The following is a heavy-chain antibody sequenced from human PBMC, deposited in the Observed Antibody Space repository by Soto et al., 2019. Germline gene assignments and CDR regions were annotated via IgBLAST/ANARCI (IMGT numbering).Heavy chain of an antibody. CDR1: GGSLTSYP. CDR3: ARGWGLVS. Sequence: QMEQSGAEVRKPGSSVKVSCKPSGGSLTSYPMAWVRQAPGQGFEWMGGIIPIHGTTEYAQKFQGRVTITADESTNSANMEMTGLTSDVTVVYYGARGWGLVSWGQGTLVIVSS. V-gene: IGHV1-69*01. CDR2: IIPIHGTT. D-gene: IGHD3-16*01. J-gene: IGHJ4*02.